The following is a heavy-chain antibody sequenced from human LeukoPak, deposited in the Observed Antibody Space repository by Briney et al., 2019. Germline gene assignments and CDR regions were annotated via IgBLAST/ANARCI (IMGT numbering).Heavy chain of an antibody. CDR1: GFTFDDHG. Sequence: GGSLRLSCAASGFTFDDHGMSWVRQAPGKGLEWVSGISWNSGSIDYVDSVKGRFTISRDNAKNSLYLQMDTLRADDSAIYYCARDKISGPTKFDHWGRGTLVTVSS. CDR3: ARDKISGPTKFDH. J-gene: IGHJ4*02. CDR2: ISWNSGSI. V-gene: IGHV3-20*04. D-gene: IGHD3-10*01.